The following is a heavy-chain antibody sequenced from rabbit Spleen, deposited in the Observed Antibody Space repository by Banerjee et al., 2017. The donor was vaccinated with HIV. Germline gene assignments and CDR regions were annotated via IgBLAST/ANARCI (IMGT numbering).Heavy chain of an antibody. Sequence: QSLEESGGDLVKPGASLTLTCTASGFSFSEKEVMCWVRQAPGKGPEWIACIAGGDGNTYYANWVNGRFSISRENAQNTVFLQMTSLTAADTATYFCARVANYGAYEYHLWGQGTLVTVS. J-gene: IGHJ4*01. V-gene: IGHV1S40*01. CDR2: IAGGDGNT. CDR1: GFSFSEKEV. D-gene: IGHD2-1*01. CDR3: ARVANYGAYEYHL.